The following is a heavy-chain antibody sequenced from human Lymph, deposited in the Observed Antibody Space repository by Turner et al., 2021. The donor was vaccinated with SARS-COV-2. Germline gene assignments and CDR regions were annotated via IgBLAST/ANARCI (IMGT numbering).Heavy chain of an antibody. D-gene: IGHD1-7*01. CDR1: GFTFSYAW. V-gene: IGHV3-15*01. CDR3: TTGWFTGTYGDYFDY. J-gene: IGHJ4*02. CDR2: IKSKTDGGTT. Sequence: EVQLVESGGGLVKPGGSLRLSCAASGFTFSYAWMTWVRQAPGKWLEWVGRIKSKTDGGTTDYAAPVKGRFTISRDDSKNTLYLQMNSLKTEDTAVYFCTTGWFTGTYGDYFDYWGQGTLVTVSS.